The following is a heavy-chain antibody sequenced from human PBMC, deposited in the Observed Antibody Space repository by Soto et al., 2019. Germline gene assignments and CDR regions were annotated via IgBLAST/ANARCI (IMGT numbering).Heavy chain of an antibody. CDR2: ISGSGGST. CDR1: GFTFSSYA. CDR3: AKVTTMIVVVITHFDY. J-gene: IGHJ4*02. Sequence: EVQLLESGGGLVQPGGSLRLSCAASGFTFSSYAMSWVRQAPGKGLEWVSAISGSGGSTYYADSVKGRFTISRDNSKNTLYLQMNSLRAEDTAVYYCAKVTTMIVVVITHFDYWGQGTLVTVSS. V-gene: IGHV3-23*01. D-gene: IGHD3-22*01.